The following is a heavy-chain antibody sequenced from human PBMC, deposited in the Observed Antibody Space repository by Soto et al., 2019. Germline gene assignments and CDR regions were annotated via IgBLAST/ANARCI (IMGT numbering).Heavy chain of an antibody. CDR3: AKDRGYCVGGDCYAWIAS. V-gene: IGHV3-33*06. J-gene: IGHJ4*02. D-gene: IGHD2-15*01. Sequence: QVQLVESGGGVVQPGRSLRLSCAASGFTFSQFGMHWVHQAPGKGLEWVAASWFDGRKTHDGDSVWGRFSISRDNAKNKVDLQMNSLRDEDTGVYYCAKDRGYCVGGDCYAWIASWGQGTLVTVSS. CDR2: SWFDGRKT. CDR1: GFTFSQFG.